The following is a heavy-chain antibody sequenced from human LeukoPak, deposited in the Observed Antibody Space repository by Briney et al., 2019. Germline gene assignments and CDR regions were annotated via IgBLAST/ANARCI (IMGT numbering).Heavy chain of an antibody. CDR2: INHSGYT. CDR3: TRMTGGHDY. D-gene: IGHD3-9*01. Sequence: PSETLSLTCAVSGVSFNDYYWTWVRQTPGKGLEWIGEINHSGYTNDSPSLKSRVTLSIDTSRKQFSLNLRSVTVADTGIYYCTRMTGGHDYRGQGTLVTVSS. V-gene: IGHV4-34*01. J-gene: IGHJ4*02. CDR1: GVSFNDYY.